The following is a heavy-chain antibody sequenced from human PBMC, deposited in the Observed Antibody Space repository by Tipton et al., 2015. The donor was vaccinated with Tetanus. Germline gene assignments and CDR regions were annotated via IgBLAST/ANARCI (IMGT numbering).Heavy chain of an antibody. Sequence: TLSLTCSVSGASISSGGYFWNWIRHRPGKGLEWIGYIYQTGTTYYNPSLKGRVTISMDRSNTQFSLRLDSLTAADTAVYYCARAAGFLSLTHDFWGRGTLVSVSS. J-gene: IGHJ4*02. CDR3: ARAAGFLSLTHDF. D-gene: IGHD2/OR15-2a*01. CDR1: GASISSGGYF. CDR2: IYQTGTT. V-gene: IGHV4-30-2*01.